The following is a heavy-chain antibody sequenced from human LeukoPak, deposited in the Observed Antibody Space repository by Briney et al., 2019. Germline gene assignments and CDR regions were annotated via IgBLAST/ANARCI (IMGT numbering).Heavy chain of an antibody. V-gene: IGHV1-2*02. J-gene: IGHJ5*02. D-gene: IGHD6-19*01. CDR1: GYTFTGYY. CDR3: ARDSRGWYNWFDP. CDR2: INPNSGGT. Sequence: ASVKVSCKASGYTFTGYYMHWVRQAPGQGLEWMGWINPNSGGTNYAQKFQGRVTMTRDTSISTAYMELSRLRFDDTAVYYCARDSRGWYNWFDPWGQGTLVTVSS.